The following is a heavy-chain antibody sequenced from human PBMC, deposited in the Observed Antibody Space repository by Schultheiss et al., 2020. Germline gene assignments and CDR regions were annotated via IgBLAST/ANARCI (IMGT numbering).Heavy chain of an antibody. CDR3: ARSETSCPPFDI. CDR2: IYTSGST. V-gene: IGHV4-61*02. D-gene: IGHD2-2*01. CDR1: GGSISSGSYY. Sequence: SETLSLTCTVSGGSISSGSYYWSWIRQPAGKGLEWIGRIYTSGSTNYNPSLKSRVTISVDKSKNQFSLKLSSVTAADTAVYYCARSETSCPPFDIWGQGTMVTVSS. J-gene: IGHJ3*02.